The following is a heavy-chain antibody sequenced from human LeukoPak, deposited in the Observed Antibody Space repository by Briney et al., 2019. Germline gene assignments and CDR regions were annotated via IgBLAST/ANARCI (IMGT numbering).Heavy chain of an antibody. CDR2: INHSGST. CDR3: ARGRVAAARSPFDY. Sequence: SATLSLTCAVYGGSFSGYYWSWIRQPPGKGLEWIGEINHSGSTNYNPSLKSRVTISVDTSKNQFSLKLSSVTAADTAVYYCARGRVAAARSPFDYWGQGTLVTVSS. J-gene: IGHJ4*02. V-gene: IGHV4-34*01. D-gene: IGHD6-13*01. CDR1: GGSFSGYY.